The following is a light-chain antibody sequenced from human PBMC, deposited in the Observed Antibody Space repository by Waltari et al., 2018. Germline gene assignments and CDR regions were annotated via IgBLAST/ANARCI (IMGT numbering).Light chain of an antibody. V-gene: IGLV3-25*03. J-gene: IGLJ3*02. CDR3: QSADSSGTSGV. CDR2: RDR. Sequence: SYELTQPPPVSVSPGQTARITCSGPTLPKQFAYWYQQKPGQAPVLVIYRDRERPSGIPERFSGSTSGTTVTLTITGVQAEDEADYYCQSADSSGTSGVFGGGTKVTVL. CDR1: TLPKQF.